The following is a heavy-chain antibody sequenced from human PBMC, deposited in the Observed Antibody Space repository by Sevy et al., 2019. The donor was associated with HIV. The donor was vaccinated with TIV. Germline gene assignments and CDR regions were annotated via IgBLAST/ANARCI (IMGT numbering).Heavy chain of an antibody. Sequence: GGSLRLSCAASGFTFSNAWMSWVRQAPGKGLEWVGRIKSKTDGGTTDYAAPVKGRFTISRDDSKNTLYLQMSSLKTEDTAVYYCTTTSRNKDYYDSRGDYYYYGMDVWGQGTTVTVSS. V-gene: IGHV3-15*01. CDR3: TTTSRNKDYYDSRGDYYYYGMDV. D-gene: IGHD3-22*01. J-gene: IGHJ6*02. CDR1: GFTFSNAW. CDR2: IKSKTDGGTT.